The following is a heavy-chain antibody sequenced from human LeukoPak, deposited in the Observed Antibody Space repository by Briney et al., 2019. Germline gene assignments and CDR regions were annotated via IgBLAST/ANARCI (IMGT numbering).Heavy chain of an antibody. CDR1: GGSISSYY. J-gene: IGHJ3*02. CDR2: IYYSGST. D-gene: IGHD3-3*01. V-gene: IGHV4-59*01. Sequence: SETLSLTCTVSGGSISSYYWSWIRQPPGKGLEWIGYIYYSGSTNYNPSLKSRVTISVDTSKNQFSLKLSSVTAADTAVYYCARVSAADYDFWSGYSGDAFDIWGQGTMVTVSS. CDR3: ARVSAADYDFWSGYSGDAFDI.